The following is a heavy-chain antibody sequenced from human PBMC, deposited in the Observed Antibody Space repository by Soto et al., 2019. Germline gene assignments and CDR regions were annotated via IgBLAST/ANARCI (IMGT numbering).Heavy chain of an antibody. Sequence: QMQLVQSGPEVKKPGTSVKVSCKASGFTFTSSAMQWVRQARGQRLEWIGWIVVGSGNTNYAQKFQERVTITRDMSTSTAYMELSSLRSEDTAVYYCAAIYPWGMGPEGYFDYWGQGTLVTVSS. CDR3: AAIYPWGMGPEGYFDY. CDR1: GFTFTSSA. CDR2: IVVGSGNT. D-gene: IGHD3-16*01. V-gene: IGHV1-58*02. J-gene: IGHJ4*02.